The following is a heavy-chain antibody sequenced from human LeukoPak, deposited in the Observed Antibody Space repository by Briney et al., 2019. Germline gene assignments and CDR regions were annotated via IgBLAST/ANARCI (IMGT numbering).Heavy chain of an antibody. J-gene: IGHJ6*02. CDR3: AKATVITMVRGEDYYYGMDV. V-gene: IGHV3-23*01. CDR2: ISGSGGST. Sequence: GGFLRLSCAASGFTFSSYAMSWVRQAPGKGLEWVSAISGSGGSTYYADSVKGRFTISRDNSKNTLYLQMNSLRAEDTAVYYCAKATVITMVRGEDYYYGMDVWGQGTTVTVSS. CDR1: GFTFSSYA. D-gene: IGHD3-10*01.